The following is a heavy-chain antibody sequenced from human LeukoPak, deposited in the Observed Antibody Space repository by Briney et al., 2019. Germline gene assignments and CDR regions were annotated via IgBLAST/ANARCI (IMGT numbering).Heavy chain of an antibody. CDR2: IYYSGST. J-gene: IGHJ4*02. CDR1: GGSISSYY. V-gene: IGHV4-59*05. Sequence: SETLSLTCTVSGGSISSYYWSWIRQPPGKGLEWIGSIYYSGSTYYNPSLKSRVTISVDTSKNQFSLKLSSVTAADTAVYYCARRGGSGYPIDYWGQGTLVTVSS. CDR3: ARRGGSGYPIDY. D-gene: IGHD3-22*01.